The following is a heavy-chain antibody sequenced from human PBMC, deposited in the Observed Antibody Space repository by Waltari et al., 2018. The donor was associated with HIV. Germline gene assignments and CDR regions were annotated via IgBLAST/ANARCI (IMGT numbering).Heavy chain of an antibody. V-gene: IGHV3-23*01. Sequence: EVQLLESGGGLVQPGGSRRLSCAASGSASVSSPLTWVRQSPERGLEWVAAVSGSGAKSFYADSVKGRFTISRDNSKNTVFLQMNSLRAADTAIYYCAKAYYENTAYYYDFWGRGTRVTVSS. J-gene: IGHJ4*02. CDR2: VSGSGAKS. CDR1: GSASVSSP. D-gene: IGHD3-22*01. CDR3: AKAYYENTAYYYDF.